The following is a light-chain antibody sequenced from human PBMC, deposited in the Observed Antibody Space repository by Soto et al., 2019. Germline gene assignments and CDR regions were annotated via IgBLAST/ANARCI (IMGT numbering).Light chain of an antibody. J-gene: IGLJ1*01. CDR2: EVR. Sequence: QSVLTQPASVSGSPGQSITISCTGTSSNVGGYNYVSLYQQHPGKAPKLMIYEVRNRPSGISNRFSGSKSGNTASLTISGLQAEDEADYYCTSYTSSSPYVFGSGTKVTVL. CDR3: TSYTSSSPYV. V-gene: IGLV2-14*01. CDR1: SSNVGGYNY.